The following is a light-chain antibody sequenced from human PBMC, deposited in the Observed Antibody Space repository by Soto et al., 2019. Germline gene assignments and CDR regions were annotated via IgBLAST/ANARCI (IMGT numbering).Light chain of an antibody. CDR1: RSISRY. Sequence: DIQMTQSPSSLPASVGDRVNMTCRASRSISRYLSWYQQKPGKAPNLLIYAASSLQSGVPSRFSGAGSGTDFTLTIANLHPEDFAIYYCKQRYSTQWTFGQGTKVDIK. CDR2: AAS. CDR3: KQRYSTQWT. V-gene: IGKV1-39*01. J-gene: IGKJ1*01.